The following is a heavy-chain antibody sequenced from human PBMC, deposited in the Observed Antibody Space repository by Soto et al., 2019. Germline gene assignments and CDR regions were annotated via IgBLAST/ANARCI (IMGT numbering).Heavy chain of an antibody. CDR2: IYYSGST. J-gene: IGHJ3*02. V-gene: IGHV4-31*03. D-gene: IGHD3-22*01. Sequence: QVQLQESGPGLVKPSQTLSLTCTVSGGSISSGGYYWSWIRQHPGKGLEWIGYIYYSGSTYYNPSLKSRVTISVDTSKNQFSLKLSSVTAADTAVYYCARGVIGGWLPDAFDIWGQGTMVTVSS. CDR3: ARGVIGGWLPDAFDI. CDR1: GGSISSGGYY.